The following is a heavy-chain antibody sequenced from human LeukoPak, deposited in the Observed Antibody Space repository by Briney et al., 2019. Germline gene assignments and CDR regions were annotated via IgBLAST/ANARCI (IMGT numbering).Heavy chain of an antibody. CDR3: ARGKRSEYFQH. V-gene: IGHV4-59*06. Sequence: SETLSLTCTVSGGSISSYYWSWIRQPAGKGLEWIGYIYYSGSTYYNPSLKSRVTISVDTSKNQFSLKLSSVTAADTAVYYCARGKRSEYFQHWGQGTLVTVSS. CDR1: GGSISSYY. CDR2: IYYSGST. J-gene: IGHJ1*01.